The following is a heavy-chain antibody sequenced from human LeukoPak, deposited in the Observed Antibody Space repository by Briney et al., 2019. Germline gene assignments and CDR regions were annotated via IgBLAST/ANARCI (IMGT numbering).Heavy chain of an antibody. CDR1: GFTVSSNY. V-gene: IGHV3-53*01. J-gene: IGHJ6*02. CDR2: IYSGGST. D-gene: IGHD3-22*01. CDR3: AKPVYYDSSGYPAGPYYYYYGMDV. Sequence: GGSLRLSCAASGFTVSSNYMSWVRQAPGKGLEWVSVIYSGGSTYYADSVKGRFTISRDNSKNTLYLQMNSLRAEDTAVYYCAKPVYYDSSGYPAGPYYYYYGMDVWGQGTTVTVSS.